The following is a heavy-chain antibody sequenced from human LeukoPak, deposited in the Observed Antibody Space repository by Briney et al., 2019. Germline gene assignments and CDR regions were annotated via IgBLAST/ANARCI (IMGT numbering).Heavy chain of an antibody. CDR3: ARADYDFWSGPKYNWSRVWEVQDY. V-gene: IGHV1-2*02. CDR1: GYTFTGYY. CDR2: INPNSGGT. Sequence: ASVKVSCKASGYTFTGYYMHWVRQAPGQGLEWMGWINPNSGGTNYAQKFQGRVTMTRDTSISTAYMELSRLRSDDTAVYYCARADYDFWSGPKYNWSRVWEVQDYWGQGTLVTVSS. J-gene: IGHJ4*02. D-gene: IGHD3-3*01.